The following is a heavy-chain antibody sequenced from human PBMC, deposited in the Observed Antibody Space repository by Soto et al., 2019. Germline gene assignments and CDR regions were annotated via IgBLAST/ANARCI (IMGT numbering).Heavy chain of an antibody. CDR3: ARIGAAIFGVVSPLERDYYYMDV. CDR2: IYYSGST. D-gene: IGHD3-3*01. J-gene: IGHJ6*03. Sequence: LSLTRTVSGGTIRSSSDYWGWIRQPPGKGLEWIGSIYYSGSTYYNPSLKSRVTISVDTSKNQFSLKLSSVTAADTAVYYCARIGAAIFGVVSPLERDYYYMDVWGKGTTVTVSS. V-gene: IGHV4-39*01. CDR1: GGTIRSSSDY.